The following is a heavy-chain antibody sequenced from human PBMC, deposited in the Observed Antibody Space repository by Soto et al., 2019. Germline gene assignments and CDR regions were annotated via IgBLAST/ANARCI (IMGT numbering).Heavy chain of an antibody. D-gene: IGHD3-16*01. V-gene: IGHV3-23*01. CDR3: AKKLCRDGYNTEDAFDI. CDR1: GFTFSSYA. Sequence: GGSLRLSCAASGFTFSSYAMSWVRQAPGKGLEWVSAISGSGGSTYYADSVKGRFTISRDNSKNTLYLQMNSLRAEDTAVYYCAKKLCRDGYNTEDAFDIWGQGTMVTVSS. J-gene: IGHJ3*02. CDR2: ISGSGGST.